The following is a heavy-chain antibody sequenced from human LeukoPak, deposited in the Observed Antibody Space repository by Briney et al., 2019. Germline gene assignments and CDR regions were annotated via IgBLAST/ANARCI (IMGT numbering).Heavy chain of an antibody. J-gene: IGHJ3*02. CDR1: GGSISSGDYY. CDR2: IYYSGST. V-gene: IGHV4-30-4*02. D-gene: IGHD4-11*01. CDR3: ARVDVVTTSNDAFDI. Sequence: PSETLSLTCTVSGGSISSGDYYWSWIRQPPGKGLEWIGYIYYSGSTYYNPSLKSRVTISVDTSKNQFSLKLSSVTAADTAVYYCARVDVVTTSNDAFDIWGQGTMVTVSS.